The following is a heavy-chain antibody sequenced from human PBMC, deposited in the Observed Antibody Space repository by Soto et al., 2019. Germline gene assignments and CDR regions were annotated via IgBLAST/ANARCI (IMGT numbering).Heavy chain of an antibody. V-gene: IGHV3-23*01. CDR2: ISGSGGST. J-gene: IGHJ3*02. CDR1: GFTFSSYA. Sequence: EVQLLESGGGLVQPGGSLRLSCAASGFTFSSYAMSWVRQAPGEGLEWVSAISGSGGSTYYADSVKGRFTISRDNTKNTLYLQMNSLRAEDTAVYYCAKDDGRIAYAFDIWGQGTMVTVAS. D-gene: IGHD6-13*01. CDR3: AKDDGRIAYAFDI.